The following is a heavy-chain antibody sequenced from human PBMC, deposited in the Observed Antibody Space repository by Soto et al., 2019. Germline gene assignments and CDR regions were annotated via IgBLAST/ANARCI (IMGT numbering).Heavy chain of an antibody. V-gene: IGHV4-59*01. CDR1: GGSISSYY. CDR2: IYYSGST. Sequence: SETLSLTCTVSGGSISSYYWSWIRQPPGKGLEWIGYIYYSGSTNYNPSLKSRVTISVDTSKNQFSLKLSSVTAAGTAVYYCARATVTTIDYWGQGTLVTVSS. CDR3: ARATVTTIDY. J-gene: IGHJ4*02. D-gene: IGHD4-17*01.